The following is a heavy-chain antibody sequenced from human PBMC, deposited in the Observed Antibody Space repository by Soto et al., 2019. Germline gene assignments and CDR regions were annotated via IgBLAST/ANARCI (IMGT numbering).Heavy chain of an antibody. CDR2: INPSGGST. CDR3: ARDMEETYSSGWWPFDP. V-gene: IGHV1-46*01. Sequence: QVQLVQSGAEVKKPGASVKVSCKASGYTFTSYYMHWVRQAPGQGLEWMGIINPSGGSTSYAQKFQGRVTMTRDTSTSTVYMELSSLRSEDTAVYYCARDMEETYSSGWWPFDPWGQGTLVTVSS. D-gene: IGHD6-19*01. CDR1: GYTFTSYY. J-gene: IGHJ5*02.